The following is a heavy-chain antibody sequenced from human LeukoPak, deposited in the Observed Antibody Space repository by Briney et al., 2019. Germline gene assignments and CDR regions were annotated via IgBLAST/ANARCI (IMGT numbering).Heavy chain of an antibody. V-gene: IGHV3-20*04. J-gene: IGHJ4*02. Sequence: TGGSLRLSCAASGFTFDDYGMSWVRQAPGKGLEWVSGINWNGGSTGYADSVKGRFTISRDNAKNSPYLQMNSLRAEDTALYYCARETSVDYGGNSPFDYWGQGTLVTVSS. CDR1: GFTFDDYG. CDR3: ARETSVDYGGNSPFDY. D-gene: IGHD4-23*01. CDR2: INWNGGST.